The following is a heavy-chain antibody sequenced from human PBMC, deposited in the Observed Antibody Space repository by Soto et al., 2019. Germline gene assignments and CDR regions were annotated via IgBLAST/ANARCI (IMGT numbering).Heavy chain of an antibody. Sequence: PGESLKISCKGFGYDFNHYWIGWVRQMPGKGLEWMGIVYPDSSETLYSPSFQGQATISVDKSLRAAYLQWSSLRASDTAIYYCVRHLGGHFAYWGHGTLVTVSS. D-gene: IGHD1-26*01. J-gene: IGHJ4*01. CDR3: VRHLGGHFAY. CDR1: GYDFNHYW. CDR2: VYPDSSET. V-gene: IGHV5-51*01.